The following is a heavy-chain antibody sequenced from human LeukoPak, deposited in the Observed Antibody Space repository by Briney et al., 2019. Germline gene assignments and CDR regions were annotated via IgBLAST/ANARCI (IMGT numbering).Heavy chain of an antibody. CDR3: ARAYYSSGWYTASGGYYYGMDV. J-gene: IGHJ6*02. V-gene: IGHV1-2*02. Sequence: ASVKVSCKASGYTFTGYYMHWVRQAPGQGLEWMGWINPNSGGTNYAQKFQGRVTMTRDTSISTAYMELSRLRSDDTAVYYCARAYYSSGWYTASGGYYYGMDVWGQGTTVTVSS. D-gene: IGHD6-19*01. CDR2: INPNSGGT. CDR1: GYTFTGYY.